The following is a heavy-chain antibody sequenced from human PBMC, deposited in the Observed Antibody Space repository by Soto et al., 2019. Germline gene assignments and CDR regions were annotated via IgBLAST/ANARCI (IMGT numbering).Heavy chain of an antibody. CDR2: INSGGTKT. V-gene: IGHV3-74*01. J-gene: IGHJ5*02. CDR1: GFTFNTYW. D-gene: IGHD5-12*01. CDR3: ATVATNSYDWLDP. Sequence: EVQLVESGGTLVQPGGSLRLSCAASGFTFNTYWMHWVRQAPGKGLGWVSRINSGGTKTTYADSVKGRFTISRDNAKNTVYLQMNSLRAEDTAVYYCATVATNSYDWLDPWGQGTLVTVSS.